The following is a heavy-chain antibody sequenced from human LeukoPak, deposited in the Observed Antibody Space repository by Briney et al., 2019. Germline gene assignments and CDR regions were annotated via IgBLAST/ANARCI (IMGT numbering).Heavy chain of an antibody. Sequence: SETLSLTCIVSGGSISSSTYYWGWIRQSPGKGLEWIGSISYSGTTYYNPSLKSRVTISVDPSKNQFSLKLSSVTAADAAVYYCARLDVRELFDYWGQGTLVTVSS. CDR2: ISYSGTT. CDR3: ARLDVRELFDY. V-gene: IGHV4-39*01. CDR1: GGSISSSTYY. J-gene: IGHJ4*02. D-gene: IGHD1-26*01.